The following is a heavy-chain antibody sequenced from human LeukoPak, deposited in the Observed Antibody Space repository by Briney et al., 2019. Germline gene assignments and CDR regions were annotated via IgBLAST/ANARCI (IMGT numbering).Heavy chain of an antibody. D-gene: IGHD2-2*02. Sequence: SETLSLTCAVYGGSFSGYYWSWIRQPPGKGLEWIGEINHSGSTNYNPSLKSRVTISVDTSKNQFSLKLSSVTAADTAVYYCAGQPPSTSCYIDYWGQGTLVTVSS. J-gene: IGHJ4*02. CDR1: GGSFSGYY. V-gene: IGHV4-34*01. CDR2: INHSGST. CDR3: AGQPPSTSCYIDY.